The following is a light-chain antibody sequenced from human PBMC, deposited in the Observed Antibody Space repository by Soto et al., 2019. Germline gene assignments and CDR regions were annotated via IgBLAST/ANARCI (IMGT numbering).Light chain of an antibody. CDR1: SSDVGGYNY. CDR2: DVS. CDR3: SSYTSSSTRVV. V-gene: IGLV2-14*03. J-gene: IGLJ2*01. Sequence: QSALTQPASVSGSPGQSITISGTGTSSDVGGYNYVSWYQQHPGKAPKVMIYDVSKRPSGVSNRFSGSKSGNTASLTISGLQVEDEADYYCSSYTSSSTRVVFGGGTKVTVL.